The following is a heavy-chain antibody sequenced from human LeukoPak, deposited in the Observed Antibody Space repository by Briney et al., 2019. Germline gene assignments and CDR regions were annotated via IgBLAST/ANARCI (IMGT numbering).Heavy chain of an antibody. J-gene: IGHJ4*02. Sequence: SETLSLTCTVSGGSISSSSYYWGWIRQPPGKGLEWIGSIYYSGSTYYNPSLKSRVTISVDTSKNQFSLKLSSVTAADTAVYYCARHHSSILLWFGEFITPFDYWGQGTLVTVSS. CDR3: ARHHSSILLWFGEFITPFDY. CDR2: IYYSGST. D-gene: IGHD3-10*01. V-gene: IGHV4-39*01. CDR1: GGSISSSSYY.